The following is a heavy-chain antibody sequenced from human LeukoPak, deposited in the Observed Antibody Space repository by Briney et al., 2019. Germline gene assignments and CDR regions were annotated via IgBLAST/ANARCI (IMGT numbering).Heavy chain of an antibody. CDR1: GGTFSSYA. V-gene: IGHV1-69*13. Sequence: ASVKVSCXASGGTFSSYAISWVRQAPGQGPEWVGGIIPIFGTANYAQKFQGRVTITADESTSTAYMELSSLRSEDTAVYYCARLIGSGVYYYMDVWGKGTTVTVSS. CDR3: ARLIGSGVYYYMDV. J-gene: IGHJ6*03. CDR2: IIPIFGTA. D-gene: IGHD2-15*01.